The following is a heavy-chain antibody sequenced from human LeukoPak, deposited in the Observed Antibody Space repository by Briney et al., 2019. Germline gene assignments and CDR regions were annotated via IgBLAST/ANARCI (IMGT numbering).Heavy chain of an antibody. Sequence: ASVKVSCKASGYTFTGYYMHWVRQAPGQGLEWMGWINPNSGGTNYAQKFQGRVTMTRNTSISTAYMELSSLRSEDTAVYYCARGVGTKLLWFGESSHIDYWGQGTLVTVSS. CDR2: INPNSGGT. J-gene: IGHJ4*02. CDR3: ARGVGTKLLWFGESSHIDY. V-gene: IGHV1-2*02. CDR1: GYTFTGYY. D-gene: IGHD3-10*01.